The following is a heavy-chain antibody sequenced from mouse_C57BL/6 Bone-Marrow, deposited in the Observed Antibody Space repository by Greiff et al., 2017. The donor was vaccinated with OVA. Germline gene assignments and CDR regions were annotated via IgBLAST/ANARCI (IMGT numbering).Heavy chain of an antibody. Sequence: EVKLMESGGGLVKPGGSLKLSCAASGFTFSSYAMSWVRQTPEKRLEWVATISDGGSYTYYPDNVKGRFTISRDNAKNNLYLQMSHLKSEDTAMYYCARDPPLTTSLSLAYWGQGTLVTVSA. V-gene: IGHV5-4*01. CDR3: ARDPPLTTSLSLAY. J-gene: IGHJ3*01. D-gene: IGHD2-13*01. CDR1: GFTFSSYA. CDR2: ISDGGSYT.